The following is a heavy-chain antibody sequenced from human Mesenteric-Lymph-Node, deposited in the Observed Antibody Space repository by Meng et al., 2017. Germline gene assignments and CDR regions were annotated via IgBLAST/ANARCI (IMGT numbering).Heavy chain of an antibody. Sequence: EVQLVESGGGLAQPGGSLRLSCAASGFTISRHWMHWVRQAPGKGLVWVSRINSDGRTTNYADSVKGRFTISRDNAKNTLYLQMNSLRAEDTAVYFCTGLSGPFDYWGQGTLVTVSS. J-gene: IGHJ4*02. CDR3: TGLSGPFDY. D-gene: IGHD6-19*01. CDR2: INSDGRTT. V-gene: IGHV3-74*01. CDR1: GFTISRHW.